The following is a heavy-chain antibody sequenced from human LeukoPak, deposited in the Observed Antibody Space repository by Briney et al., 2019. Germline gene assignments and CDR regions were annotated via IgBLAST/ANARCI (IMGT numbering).Heavy chain of an antibody. V-gene: IGHV1-69*01. CDR3: ASRLYCSNTRCRNFPFAY. CDR1: GGTFSSYA. CDR2: IIPIFGTA. Sequence: ASVKVSCKASGGTFSSYAINWVRQAPGQGLEWMGGIIPIFGTANYAQKFQDRVTITADESTSAAYMELSSLRSEDTAIYYCASRLYCSNTRCRNFPFAYWGQGTLVTVSS. D-gene: IGHD2-2*01. J-gene: IGHJ4*02.